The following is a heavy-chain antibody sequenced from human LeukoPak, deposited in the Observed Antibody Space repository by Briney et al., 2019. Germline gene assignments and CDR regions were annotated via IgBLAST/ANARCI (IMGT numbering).Heavy chain of an antibody. CDR1: GFTFSSYE. CDR2: ISSSGSTI. D-gene: IGHD2-2*01. V-gene: IGHV3-48*03. J-gene: IGHJ4*02. Sequence: GGSLRLSCAASGFTFSSYEMNWVRQAPGKGLEWVSYISSSGSTIYYADSVKGRFTISRDNAKNSLYLQMNSLRAEDTAVYYCAASPRRRTFDYWGQGTLVTVSS. CDR3: AASPRRRTFDY.